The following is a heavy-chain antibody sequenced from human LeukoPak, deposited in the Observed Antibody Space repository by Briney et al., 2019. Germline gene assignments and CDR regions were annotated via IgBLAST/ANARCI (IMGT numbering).Heavy chain of an antibody. CDR3: ARDLRGGGFRVTMIAGSHKGGLFDY. V-gene: IGHV4-59*12. Sequence: SETLSLTCTVSGGSISSYYWSWIRQPPGKGLEWIGYIYYSGSTYYNPSLKSRVTISVDTSKNQFSLKLSSVTAADTAVYYCARDLRGGGFRVTMIAGSHKGGLFDYWGQGTLVTVSS. CDR1: GGSISSYY. CDR2: IYYSGST. J-gene: IGHJ4*02. D-gene: IGHD3-22*01.